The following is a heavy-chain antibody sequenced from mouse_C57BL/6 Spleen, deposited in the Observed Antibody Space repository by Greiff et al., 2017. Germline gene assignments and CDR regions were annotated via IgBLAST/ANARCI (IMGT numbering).Heavy chain of an antibody. J-gene: IGHJ4*01. CDR2: ISSGSSTI. V-gene: IGHV5-17*01. CDR3: ARVSTTVVATDYAMDY. D-gene: IGHD1-1*01. CDR1: GFTFSDYG. Sequence: EVKVVESGGGLVKPGGSLKLSCAASGFTFSDYGMHWVRQAPEKGLEWVAYISSGSSTIYYADTVKGRFTISRDNAKNTRFLQMTSLRSEDTAMYYCARVSTTVVATDYAMDYWGQGTSVTVSS.